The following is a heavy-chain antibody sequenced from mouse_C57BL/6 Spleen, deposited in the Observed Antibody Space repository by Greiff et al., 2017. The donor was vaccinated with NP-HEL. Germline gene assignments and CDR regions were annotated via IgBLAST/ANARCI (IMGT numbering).Heavy chain of an antibody. CDR1: GYTFTEYT. Sequence: QVQLQQSGAELVKPGASVKLSCKASGYTFTEYTIHWVKQRSGQGLEWIGWFYPGSGSIKYNEKFKDKATLTADKSSSTVYMELSRLTSEDSAVYFCARHEERGYCYGSSSAWFAYWGQGTLVTVSA. CDR3: ARHEERGYCYGSSSAWFAY. CDR2: FYPGSGSI. J-gene: IGHJ3*01. D-gene: IGHD1-1*01. V-gene: IGHV1-62-2*01.